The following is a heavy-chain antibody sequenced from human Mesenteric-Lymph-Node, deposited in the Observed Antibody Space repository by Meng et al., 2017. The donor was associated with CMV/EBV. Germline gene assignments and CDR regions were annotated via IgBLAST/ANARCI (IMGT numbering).Heavy chain of an antibody. J-gene: IGHJ4*02. Sequence: GGSLRLSCAASGFTFSSYAMHWVRQAPGKGLEWVAVISYDGSNKYYADSVKGRFTISRDNSKNTLYLQMNSLRVEDAAVYYCASILYDFWSGYYKGDYYDYWGQGTLVTVSS. V-gene: IGHV3-30*04. CDR1: GFTFSSYA. D-gene: IGHD3/OR15-3a*01. CDR3: ASILYDFWSGYYKGDYYDY. CDR2: ISYDGSNK.